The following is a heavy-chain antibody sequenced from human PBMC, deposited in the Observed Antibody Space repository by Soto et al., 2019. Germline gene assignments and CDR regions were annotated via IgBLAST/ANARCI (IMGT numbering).Heavy chain of an antibody. CDR2: ISGSGGST. J-gene: IGHJ5*02. CDR3: AKDLRITMIVVVIPSPPNWFDP. D-gene: IGHD3-22*01. CDR1: GFTFSSYA. V-gene: IGHV3-23*01. Sequence: GGSLRLSCAASGFTFSSYAMSWVRQAPGKGLERVSAISGSGGSTYYADSVKGRFTISRDNSKNTLYLQMNSLRAEDTAVYYCAKDLRITMIVVVIPSPPNWFDPWGQGTLVTVSS.